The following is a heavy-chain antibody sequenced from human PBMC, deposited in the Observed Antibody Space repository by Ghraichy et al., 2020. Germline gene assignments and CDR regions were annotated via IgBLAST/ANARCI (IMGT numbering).Heavy chain of an antibody. D-gene: IGHD5-12*01. CDR1: GGSFNINS. V-gene: IGHV1-69*13. Sequence: SVKVSCKASGGSFNINSICWVRQAPGQGLEWMGGIIPIFGTTNYAQKFQGRVTITADESTSTAYMELSSLRSEDTAVYYCARDLRPGYVPGDFYNYMDVWGKGTPVTVSS. CDR3: ARDLRPGYVPGDFYNYMDV. CDR2: IIPIFGTT. J-gene: IGHJ6*03.